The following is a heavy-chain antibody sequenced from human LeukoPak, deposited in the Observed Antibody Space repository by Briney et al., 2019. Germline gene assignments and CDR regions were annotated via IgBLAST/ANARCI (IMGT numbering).Heavy chain of an antibody. CDR1: GYTFANYY. CDR2: INPSGGGT. Sequence: GASVKVSCKASGYTFANYYIHWVRHAPGQGLEWMGIINPSGGGTSYAQRFQGRVTMTRDTSTSTVYMELSSLRSEDAAVYYCARAGHSSGSYYPDYWGQGTLVTVSS. D-gene: IGHD3-22*01. J-gene: IGHJ4*02. V-gene: IGHV1-46*01. CDR3: ARAGHSSGSYYPDY.